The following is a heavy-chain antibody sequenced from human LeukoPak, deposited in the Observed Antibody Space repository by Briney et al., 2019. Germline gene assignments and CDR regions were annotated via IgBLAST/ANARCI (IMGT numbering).Heavy chain of an antibody. CDR1: GCSISSGGYY. J-gene: IGHJ3*02. CDR2: IYYSGST. V-gene: IGHV4-31*03. CDR3: ARDYGSGDGTDAFDI. Sequence: PSETLSLTCTVSGCSISSGGYYWSWIPQHPGKALEGIRYIYYSGSTYYNPSLKSRVTISVDTSKNQFSLKLSSVTAADTAVYYCARDYGSGDGTDAFDIWGQGTMVTVSS. D-gene: IGHD3-10*01.